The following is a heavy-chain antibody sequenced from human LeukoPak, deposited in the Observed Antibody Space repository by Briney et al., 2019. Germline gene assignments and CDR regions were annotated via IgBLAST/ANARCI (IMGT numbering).Heavy chain of an antibody. V-gene: IGHV4-4*07. D-gene: IGHD6-19*01. Sequence: SETLSLTCTVSGGSISSYYWSWIRQPAGQGLEWIGRIYTSGSTNYNPSLKSRVTMSVDTSKNQFSLKLSSVTAADTALYYCARGRYASGWYFFDYWGQGTLVTVSS. J-gene: IGHJ4*02. CDR3: ARGRYASGWYFFDY. CDR2: IYTSGST. CDR1: GGSISSYY.